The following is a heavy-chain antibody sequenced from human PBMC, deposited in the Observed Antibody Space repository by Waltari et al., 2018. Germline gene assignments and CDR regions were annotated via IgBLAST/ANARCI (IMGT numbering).Heavy chain of an antibody. CDR1: GGSFRGYY. J-gene: IGHJ3*02. Sequence: QVQLQQWGAGLLKPSETLSLTCAVYGGSFRGYYWRWIRQPPGKGREWIGEINHSGSTNYNPSLKSRVSISIDTSKNQFSLKLSSVTAADTAVYYCARAGAWYAFDIWGQGTMVTVSS. CDR2: INHSGST. V-gene: IGHV4-34*01. D-gene: IGHD6-19*01. CDR3: ARAGAWYAFDI.